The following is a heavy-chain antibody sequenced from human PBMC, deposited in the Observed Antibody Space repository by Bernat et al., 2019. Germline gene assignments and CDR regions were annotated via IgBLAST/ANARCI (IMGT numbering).Heavy chain of an antibody. V-gene: IGHV3-21*01. Sequence: EVQLVESGGGLVKPGGSLRLSCAASGFTFSSYSMNWVRQAPGKGLEWVSSISSSSSYIYYADSVKGRFTISRDNAKNSLYLQMNSLRAEDTAVYYCARDPDDNWNGTVDYWGQGTLVTVSS. CDR2: ISSSSSYI. D-gene: IGHD1-20*01. CDR3: ARDPDDNWNGTVDY. CDR1: GFTFSSYS. J-gene: IGHJ4*02.